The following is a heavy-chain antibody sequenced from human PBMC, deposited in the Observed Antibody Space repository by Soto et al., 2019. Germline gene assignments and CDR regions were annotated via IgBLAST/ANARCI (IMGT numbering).Heavy chain of an antibody. CDR1: GFTFSSYA. V-gene: IGHV3-23*01. CDR2: ISGSGGST. J-gene: IGHJ4*02. Sequence: EVQLLESGGGLVQPGGSLRLSCAASGFTFSSYAMSWVRQAPGKGLEWVSAISGSGGSTYYADSVKGRFTISRDNSKNTQYLEMNSLRAEDTSVYYCAKGWAYWGYQEFMADYWGQGTLVTVSS. D-gene: IGHD7-27*01. CDR3: AKGWAYWGYQEFMADY.